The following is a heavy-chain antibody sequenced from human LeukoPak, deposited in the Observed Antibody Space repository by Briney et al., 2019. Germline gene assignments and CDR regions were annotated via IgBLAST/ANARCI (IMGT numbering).Heavy chain of an antibody. J-gene: IGHJ6*04. CDR3: ARGSILWFVGSVDV. Sequence: SETLSLTCAVSGYSISSGYYWGWIRPPPGKGLEWIGSIYHSGSTYYNPSLKSRVTISVDTSKNQFSLKLSSVTAAETAVYYCARGSILWFVGSVDVWGKGTTVTVSS. D-gene: IGHD3-10*01. CDR2: IYHSGST. CDR1: GYSISSGYY. V-gene: IGHV4-38-2*01.